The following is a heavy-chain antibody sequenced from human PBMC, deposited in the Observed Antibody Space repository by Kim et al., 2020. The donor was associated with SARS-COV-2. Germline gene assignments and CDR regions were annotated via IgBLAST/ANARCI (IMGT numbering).Heavy chain of an antibody. D-gene: IGHD2-8*01. J-gene: IGHJ4*02. Sequence: GGSLRLSCAGSGFSFSGSNMHWVRQAPGKGLEWVGRINANYQNYGTTYSASVKGRFTISRDDSKRTAYLEMNSLRIEDTAMYDCTTRDMAMLADDYWGQGTLVIVSS. CDR3: TTRDMAMLADDY. CDR1: GFSFSGSN. CDR2: INANYQNYGT. V-gene: IGHV3-73*01.